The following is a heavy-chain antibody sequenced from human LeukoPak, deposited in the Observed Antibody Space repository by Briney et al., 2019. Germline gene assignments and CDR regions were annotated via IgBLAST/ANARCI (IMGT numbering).Heavy chain of an antibody. J-gene: IGHJ3*02. D-gene: IGHD2-21*01. CDR3: WRGKEAFDNCGQRAAFDI. CDR1: RYTFIIDY. CDR2: INPSSGST. V-gene: IGHV1-46*01. Sequence: ASVTVSYMASRYTFIIDYVHWGRQAPGQGREGMGIINPSSGSTSYTQKLQGRGTITRDKSTRTVYMELSSRRSADTAWYYCWRGKEAFDNCGQRAAFDIWGQGTLVSVSS.